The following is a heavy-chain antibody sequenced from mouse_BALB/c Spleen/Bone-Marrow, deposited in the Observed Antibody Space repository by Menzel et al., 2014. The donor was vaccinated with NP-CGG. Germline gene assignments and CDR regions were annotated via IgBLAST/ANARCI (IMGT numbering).Heavy chain of an antibody. CDR3: TRDNYEAMDY. Sequence: QVQLKQSGADLAKPGASMKMSCKASGYTFTNYWMRWVKQRPGQGLEWIGNITPSTGYTEYNQKFRDKATLTADKSSSTAYMQLSSLTSEDSAVYYCTRDNYEAMDYWGQGTSVTVSS. V-gene: IGHV1-7*01. J-gene: IGHJ4*01. D-gene: IGHD1-3*01. CDR2: ITPSTGYT. CDR1: GYTFTNYW.